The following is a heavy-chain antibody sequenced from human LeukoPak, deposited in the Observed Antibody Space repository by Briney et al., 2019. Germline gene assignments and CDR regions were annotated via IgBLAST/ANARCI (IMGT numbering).Heavy chain of an antibody. D-gene: IGHD1-1*01. V-gene: IGHV6-1*01. Sequence: SPTLSLTFGISGDSVSSNSVTWNWIRQSPARGLEWLGRTYYRSRWYNDYAVSVKSRVTVNPDTAKNQLSLQLNSVTPDDTAVYYCARMAGAERFFDYWGQGTLVTVSS. J-gene: IGHJ4*02. CDR1: GDSVSSNSVT. CDR3: ARMAGAERFFDY. CDR2: TYYRSRWYN.